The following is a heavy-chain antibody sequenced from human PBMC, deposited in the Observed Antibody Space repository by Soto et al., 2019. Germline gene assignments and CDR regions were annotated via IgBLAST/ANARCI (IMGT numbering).Heavy chain of an antibody. CDR1: GGSFSGYY. CDR3: ASSGHSVVVTANPRFDY. Sequence: SETLSLTCAVYGGSFSGYYWSWIRQPPGKGLEWIGEINHSGSTNYNPSLKSRVTISVDTSKNQFSLKLSSVTAADTAVYYCASSGHSVVVTANPRFDYWGQGTLVTVSS. CDR2: INHSGST. V-gene: IGHV4-34*01. J-gene: IGHJ4*02. D-gene: IGHD2-21*02.